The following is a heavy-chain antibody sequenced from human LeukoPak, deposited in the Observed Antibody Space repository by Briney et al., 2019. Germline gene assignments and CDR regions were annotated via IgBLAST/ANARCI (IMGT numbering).Heavy chain of an antibody. CDR2: IYSGGST. CDR1: GLTVSSKY. Sequence: PGGSLRLSCAASGLTVSSKYMSWVRQAPGKGLEWVSVIYSGGSTYYADSVKGRFTISRDNSKNTLYLQMNSLRAEGTAMYYCTRDTYDLWGQGTMVTVSS. CDR3: TRDTYDL. J-gene: IGHJ3*01. V-gene: IGHV3-53*01.